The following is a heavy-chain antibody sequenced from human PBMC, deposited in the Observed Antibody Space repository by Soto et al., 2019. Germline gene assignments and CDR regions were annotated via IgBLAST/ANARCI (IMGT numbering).Heavy chain of an antibody. CDR2: MYHSGST. D-gene: IGHD2-2*01. CDR1: GGSISSSGYS. CDR3: ARVPDY. Sequence: QLQLQESGSGLVKPSQTLSLTCAVSGGSISSSGYSWSWIRQPPGKGLEWIGYMYHSGSTYYNPSLKSRVTISIDRSKNQFSLKLSSVTAADTAVYYFARVPDYWGQGILVTVSS. J-gene: IGHJ4*02. V-gene: IGHV4-30-2*01.